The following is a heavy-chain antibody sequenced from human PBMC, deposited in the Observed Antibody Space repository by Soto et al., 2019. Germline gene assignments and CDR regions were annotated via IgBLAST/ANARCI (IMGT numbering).Heavy chain of an antibody. J-gene: IGHJ5*02. CDR2: IYYSGST. Sequence: SETLSLTCTVSGGSISSYYWSWIRQPPGKGLEWIGYIYYSGSTNYNPSLKSRVTISVDTSKNQFSLKLSSVTAADTAVYYCARLVRLVDNWFDPWGQGTLVTVSS. V-gene: IGHV4-59*01. D-gene: IGHD3-9*01. CDR3: ARLVRLVDNWFDP. CDR1: GGSISSYY.